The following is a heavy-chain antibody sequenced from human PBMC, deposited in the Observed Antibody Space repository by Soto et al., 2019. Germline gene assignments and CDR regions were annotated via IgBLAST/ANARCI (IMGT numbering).Heavy chain of an antibody. CDR1: GYTFTSYG. CDR3: ARDDASNRRSQASDI. D-gene: IGHD4-4*01. Sequence: ASVKVSCKASGYTFTSYGISWVRQAPGQGLEWMGWISGYNGDTSYAQQIQGRVTMTTDTSTTTAYMELRSLRYDDTAVYYCARDDASNRRSQASDIWGQGTTVNVSS. J-gene: IGHJ3*02. CDR2: ISGYNGDT. V-gene: IGHV1-18*01.